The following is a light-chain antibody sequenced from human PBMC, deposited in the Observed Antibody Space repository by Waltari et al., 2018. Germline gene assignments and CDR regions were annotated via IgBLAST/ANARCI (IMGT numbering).Light chain of an antibody. CDR2: DVS. CDR3: SSYRRSNTLV. J-gene: IGLJ2*01. CDR1: SSDVGAYNY. Sequence: QSALTQPASVSGSPGQSITISCTGTSSDVGAYNYVSWYQQHPGKAPKIMIYDVSNRPSRVSNRFAGSKSGNTASLTISGLKAEDEADYYCSSYRRSNTLVFGGGTKVTVL. V-gene: IGLV2-14*03.